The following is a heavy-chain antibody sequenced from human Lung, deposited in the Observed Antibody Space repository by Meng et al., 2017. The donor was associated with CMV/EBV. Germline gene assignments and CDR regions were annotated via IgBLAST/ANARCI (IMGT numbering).Heavy chain of an antibody. CDR3: ARDRERGYSYGIIDY. J-gene: IGHJ4*02. CDR1: GYTFTSYY. Sequence: ASVXVSXKASGYTFTSYYMHWVRQAPGQGLEWMGIINPSGGGTSYAQKFQGRVTMTRDTSTSTVYMELSSLRSEDTAVYYCARDRERGYSYGIIDYWGQGTLDTVSS. CDR2: INPSGGGT. V-gene: IGHV1-46*01. D-gene: IGHD5-18*01.